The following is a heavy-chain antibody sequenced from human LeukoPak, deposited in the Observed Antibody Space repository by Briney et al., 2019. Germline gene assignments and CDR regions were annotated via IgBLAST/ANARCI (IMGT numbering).Heavy chain of an antibody. Sequence: GGPLRLSCAASGFTFSSYDMHWVRQAPGKGLEWVAFIRYDGSNKYYADSVKGRFTISRDNSKNTLYLQMNSLRAEDTAVYYCAKDSTYYYDSSGPDYWGQGTLVTVSS. CDR1: GFTFSSYD. D-gene: IGHD3-22*01. CDR3: AKDSTYYYDSSGPDY. V-gene: IGHV3-30*02. J-gene: IGHJ4*02. CDR2: IRYDGSNK.